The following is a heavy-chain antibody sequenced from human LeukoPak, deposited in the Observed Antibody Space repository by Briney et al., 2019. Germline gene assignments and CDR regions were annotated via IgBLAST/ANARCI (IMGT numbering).Heavy chain of an antibody. CDR3: AREARGSGRDFDY. J-gene: IGHJ4*02. D-gene: IGHD1-26*01. CDR1: GFSFSDFY. CDR2: IGTRSNPI. Sequence: GGSLRLSCAASGFSFSDFYMSWIRQAPGMGLEWISYIGTRSNPIYYADSVKGRFTISRDDAKNSLYLQMNSLRDEGTGVYFCAREARGSGRDFDYWGQGILVTVSS. V-gene: IGHV3-11*01.